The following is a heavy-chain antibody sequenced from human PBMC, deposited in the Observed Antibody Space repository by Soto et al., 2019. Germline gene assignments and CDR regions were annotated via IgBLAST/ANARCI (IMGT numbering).Heavy chain of an antibody. CDR3: ARVIRGAYYNSPLDT. CDR2: INPYSGGA. D-gene: IGHD3-10*01. J-gene: IGHJ5*02. V-gene: IGHV1-2*02. CDR1: GYTFTGYF. Sequence: ASVKVSCKASGYTFTGYFMHWVRQAPGQGLEWMGWINPYSGGADYAQSFQGRVTMTRDTSISTAYMELSRLRFDDTAVYYCARVIRGAYYNSPLDTWGQGTVVTVSS.